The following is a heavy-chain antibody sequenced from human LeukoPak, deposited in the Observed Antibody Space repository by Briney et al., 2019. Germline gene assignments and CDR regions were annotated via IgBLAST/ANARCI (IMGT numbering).Heavy chain of an antibody. J-gene: IGHJ3*02. Sequence: SETLSLTCAVSGGSISSSNWWSWVRQPPGKGLEWIGEIYHSGSTNYNPSLKSRVTISVDKSKNQFSLKLSSVTAADTAVYYCARVSDKKHSYYDFWSGHYPGAFDIWGQGTMVTVSS. CDR1: GGSISSSNW. CDR2: IYHSGST. CDR3: ARVSDKKHSYYDFWSGHYPGAFDI. V-gene: IGHV4-4*02. D-gene: IGHD3-3*01.